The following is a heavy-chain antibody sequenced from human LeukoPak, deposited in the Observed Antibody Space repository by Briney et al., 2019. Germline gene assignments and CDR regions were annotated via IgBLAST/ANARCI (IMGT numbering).Heavy chain of an antibody. V-gene: IGHV3-48*03. J-gene: IGHJ3*02. CDR3: AKEYYDILTGYYFDAFDI. CDR2: ISSSGSTI. Sequence: GESLRLSCAASGFTFSSYEMNWVRQAPGKGLEWVSYISSSGSTIYYADSVKGRFTISRDNAKDSLYLQMNSLRAEDTAVYYCAKEYYDILTGYYFDAFDIWGQGTMVTVSS. D-gene: IGHD3-9*01. CDR1: GFTFSSYE.